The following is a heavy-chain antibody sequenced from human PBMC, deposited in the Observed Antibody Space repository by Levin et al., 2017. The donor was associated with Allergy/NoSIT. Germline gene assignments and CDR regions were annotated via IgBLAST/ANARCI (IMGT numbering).Heavy chain of an antibody. CDR3: ARDAPVDTAMVNFDY. Sequence: PSETLSLTCTVSGGSISSSSYYWGWIRQPPGKGLEWIGSIYYSGSTYYNPSLKSRVTISVDTSKNQFSLKLSSVTAADTAVYYCARDAPVDTAMVNFDYWGQGTLVTVSS. J-gene: IGHJ4*02. CDR2: IYYSGST. CDR1: GGSISSSSYY. V-gene: IGHV4-39*07. D-gene: IGHD5-18*01.